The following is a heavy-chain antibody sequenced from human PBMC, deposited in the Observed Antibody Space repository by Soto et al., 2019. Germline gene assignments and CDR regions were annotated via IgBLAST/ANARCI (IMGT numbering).Heavy chain of an antibody. CDR3: ARDDRLRYSSGWYTFDY. CDR2: IIPILGIA. CDR1: GYTFTSYA. J-gene: IGHJ4*02. D-gene: IGHD6-19*01. Sequence: GASVKVSCKASGYTFTSYAMHWVRQAPGQGLEWMGRIIPILGIANYAQKFQGRVTITADKSTSTAYMELSSLRSEDTAVYYCARDDRLRYSSGWYTFDYWGQGTLVTVSS. V-gene: IGHV1-69*04.